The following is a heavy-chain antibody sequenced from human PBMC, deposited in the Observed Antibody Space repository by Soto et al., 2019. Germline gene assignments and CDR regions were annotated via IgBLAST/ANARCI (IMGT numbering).Heavy chain of an antibody. Sequence: TSETLSLTCTVSGGSISSYYWSWIRQPPGKGLEWIGYIYYSGSTNYNPSLKSRVTISVDTSKNQFSLRLSSVTAADTAVYYCAKSLWDTSGWKTDYWGQGTLVTVSS. D-gene: IGHD6-19*01. CDR1: GGSISSYY. CDR2: IYYSGST. CDR3: AKSLWDTSGWKTDY. J-gene: IGHJ4*02. V-gene: IGHV4-59*01.